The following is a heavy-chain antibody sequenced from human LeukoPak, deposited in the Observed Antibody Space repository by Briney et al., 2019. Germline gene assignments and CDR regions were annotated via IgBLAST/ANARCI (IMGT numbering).Heavy chain of an antibody. Sequence: GESLKISCQGSGYSFTSYWIGWVRQMPGKGLEWMGIIYPGDSDTRYSPSFQGQVPISADKSISTAYLQWSSLKASDTAMYYCARLYYGSGSYYRLPDYWGQGTLVTVSS. V-gene: IGHV5-51*01. CDR2: IYPGDSDT. D-gene: IGHD3-10*01. J-gene: IGHJ4*02. CDR3: ARLYYGSGSYYRLPDY. CDR1: GYSFTSYW.